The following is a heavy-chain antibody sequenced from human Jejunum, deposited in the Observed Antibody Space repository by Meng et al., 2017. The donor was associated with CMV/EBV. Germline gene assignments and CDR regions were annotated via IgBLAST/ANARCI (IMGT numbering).Heavy chain of an antibody. D-gene: IGHD5-12*01. V-gene: IGHV1-69*05. Sequence: TYAINWVRQAPGQGLEWMGGIIPIFDSANYAQKFQGRVTITTDESTSTAYMELRSLRSEDTAVFYCARDHTGGYSGYDDYYGMDVWGQGTTVTVSS. CDR3: ARDHTGGYSGYDDYYGMDV. J-gene: IGHJ6*02. CDR1: TYA. CDR2: IIPIFDSA.